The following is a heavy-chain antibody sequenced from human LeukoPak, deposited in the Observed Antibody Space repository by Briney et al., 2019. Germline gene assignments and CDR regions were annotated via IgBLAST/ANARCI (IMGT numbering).Heavy chain of an antibody. Sequence: GESLKISCKGSGYSFSSYWIGWVRQMPGKGLEGVGRIYPDDSDTRYSGSFQGPVTISADKSISTAFLQWSSLKASDTAIYYCARHATVSRGYYYYYMDVWAKGTTVTVSS. J-gene: IGHJ6*03. CDR2: IYPDDSDT. D-gene: IGHD4-17*01. V-gene: IGHV5-51*01. CDR3: ARHATVSRGYYYYYMDV. CDR1: GYSFSSYW.